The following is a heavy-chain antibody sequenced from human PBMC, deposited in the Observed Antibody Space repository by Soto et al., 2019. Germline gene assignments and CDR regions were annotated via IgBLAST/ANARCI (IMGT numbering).Heavy chain of an antibody. CDR2: IFYTGIT. J-gene: IGHJ6*03. CDR3: VRRGFGLFYYDSSGSPDFYYYNMDV. Sequence: PSETLSLTCTVSGFSVSSYYWSWIRQTPGKGLEWIGHIFYTGITKYNSSLKRRVTISLDPSKTQFSLTLKSVTAADTAVYYCVRRGFGLFYYDSSGSPDFYYYNMDVWGQGATVT. CDR1: GFSVSSYY. V-gene: IGHV4-59*08. D-gene: IGHD3-22*01.